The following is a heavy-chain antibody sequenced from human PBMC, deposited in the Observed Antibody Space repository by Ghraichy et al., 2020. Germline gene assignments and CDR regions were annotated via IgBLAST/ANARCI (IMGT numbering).Heavy chain of an antibody. CDR1: GFTFTNAW. V-gene: IGHV3-15*01. Sequence: LSLTCAASGFTFTNAWMSWVRQAPGKGLEWVGRIKSKTDGETTDYAAPVKGRFTISRDDSKNTMYLQLNSLKIEDTAVYYCTTGSYCGGDCYTGRGYWGQGTLVTVSS. J-gene: IGHJ4*02. D-gene: IGHD2-21*01. CDR2: IKSKTDGETT. CDR3: TTGSYCGGDCYTGRGY.